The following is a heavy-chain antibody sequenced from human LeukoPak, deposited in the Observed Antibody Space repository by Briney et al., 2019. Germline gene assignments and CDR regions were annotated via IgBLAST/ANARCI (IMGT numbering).Heavy chain of an antibody. Sequence: GGSLRLSCAASGFTFSDYSMNWVRQAPGEGLEWVSSISRSSSYIYYADSVKGRFTISRDNAKNSLYLQMNSLRAEDTAVYYCARLLVYNSGGEAFDYWGPGTLVTVSS. CDR1: GFTFSDYS. D-gene: IGHD3-10*01. V-gene: IGHV3-21*01. CDR2: ISRSSSYI. CDR3: ARLLVYNSGGEAFDY. J-gene: IGHJ4*02.